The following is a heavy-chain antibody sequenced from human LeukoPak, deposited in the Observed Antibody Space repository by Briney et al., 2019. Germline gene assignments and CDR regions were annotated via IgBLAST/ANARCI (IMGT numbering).Heavy chain of an antibody. Sequence: SETLSLTCAVYGGSFSGYYWSWIRQPPGKGLEWIGEINHSGSTNYNPSLKSRVTISVDTSKNQFSLKLSSVTAADTAVYYCARQWFDFDWFLPRNPFDYWGQGTLVTVSS. CDR1: GGSFSGYY. CDR3: ARQWFDFDWFLPRNPFDY. V-gene: IGHV4-34*01. J-gene: IGHJ4*02. CDR2: INHSGST. D-gene: IGHD3-9*01.